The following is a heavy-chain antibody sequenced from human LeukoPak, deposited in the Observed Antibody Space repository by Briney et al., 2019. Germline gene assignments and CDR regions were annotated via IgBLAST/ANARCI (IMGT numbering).Heavy chain of an antibody. CDR2: IRYDGTSK. CDR3: TTGPPTTVDFDY. V-gene: IGHV3-30*02. CDR1: GFTFSSYG. Sequence: GGSLRLSCAASGFTFSSYGMHWVRQAPGKGLEWVAFIRYDGTSKYYADSVKGRFTISRDNSKNTLYLQMNSLKTEDTAVYYCTTGPPTTVDFDYWGQGTLVTVSS. D-gene: IGHD1-7*01. J-gene: IGHJ4*02.